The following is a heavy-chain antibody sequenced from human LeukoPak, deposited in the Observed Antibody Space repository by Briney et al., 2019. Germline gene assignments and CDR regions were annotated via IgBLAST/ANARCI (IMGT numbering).Heavy chain of an antibody. CDR1: VGTFSSYA. V-gene: IGHV1-69*04. J-gene: IGHJ4*02. D-gene: IGHD3-9*01. CDR3: AVDILTGYPDY. CDR2: IIPILGIA. Sequence: GASVKVSCKASVGTFSSYAISWVRQAPGQGLEWMGRIIPILGIANYAQKFQGRVTITADKSTSTAYMELSSLRSEDTAVYYCAVDILTGYPDYWGQGTLVTVSS.